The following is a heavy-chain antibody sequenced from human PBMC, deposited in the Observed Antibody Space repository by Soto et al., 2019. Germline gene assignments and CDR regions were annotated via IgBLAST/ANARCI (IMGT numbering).Heavy chain of an antibody. V-gene: IGHV4-31*03. Sequence: SETLSLTCSVSGGSISTVGHYWTWIRQPPGKGLEWIGSIYHTGSTYYSKSLRSRLTMSVDTSKSQFSLRLSPVTAADTAVYYCARATGTLRSRNCDYWGQGSLVTVSS. CDR3: ARATGTLRSRNCDY. CDR2: IYHTGST. CDR1: GGSISTVGHY. D-gene: IGHD1-1*01. J-gene: IGHJ4*02.